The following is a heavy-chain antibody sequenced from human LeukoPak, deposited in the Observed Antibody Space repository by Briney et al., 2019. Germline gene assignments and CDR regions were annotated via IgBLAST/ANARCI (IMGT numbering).Heavy chain of an antibody. Sequence: SVKVSCKASGGTFSSYAISWVRQAPGQGLEWMGGIIPIFGTANYAQKFQGRVTITADESTSTAYMELSSLRSEDTAVYYCASCYYGSGSYYLDYYYYYMDVWGKGTTVTISS. J-gene: IGHJ6*03. V-gene: IGHV1-69*13. D-gene: IGHD3-10*01. CDR3: ASCYYGSGSYYLDYYYYYMDV. CDR1: GGTFSSYA. CDR2: IIPIFGTA.